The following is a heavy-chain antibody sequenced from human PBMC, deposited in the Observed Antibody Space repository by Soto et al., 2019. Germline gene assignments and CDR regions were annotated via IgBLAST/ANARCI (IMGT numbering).Heavy chain of an antibody. CDR3: ANGGVASGFWSGYFMCGMDV. J-gene: IGHJ6*02. Sequence: SETLSLTCTVSGGSISSSSYYWGWTRQPPGKGLEWIGSIYYSGSTYYNPSLKSRVTISVDTSKNQFSLKLSSVTAADTAVYYCANGGVASGFWSGYFMCGMDVWGQGTTVTVSS. D-gene: IGHD3-3*01. CDR1: GGSISSSSYY. CDR2: IYYSGST. V-gene: IGHV4-39*01.